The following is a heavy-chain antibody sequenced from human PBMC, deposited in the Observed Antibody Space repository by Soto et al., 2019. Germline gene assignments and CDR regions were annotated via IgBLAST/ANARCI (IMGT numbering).Heavy chain of an antibody. V-gene: IGHV3-33*01. CDR1: GFTFSSYG. CDR2: IWYDGSNK. D-gene: IGHD3-16*01. CDR3: ARDLRPAPLYYYYYMDV. Sequence: GGSLRLSCAASGFTFSSYGMHWVRQAPGKGLEWVAVIWYDGSNKYYADSVKGRFTISRDNSKNTLYLQMNSLRAEDTAVYYCARDLRPAPLYYYYYMDVWGKGTTVTVSS. J-gene: IGHJ6*03.